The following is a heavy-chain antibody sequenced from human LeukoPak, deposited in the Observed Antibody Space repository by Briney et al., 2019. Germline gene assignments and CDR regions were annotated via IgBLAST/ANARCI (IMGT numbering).Heavy chain of an antibody. D-gene: IGHD2-2*01. V-gene: IGHV1-69*13. CDR3: AREVVPAAIGWIL. CDR1: GYTFTSYG. J-gene: IGHJ4*02. CDR2: IIPIFGTA. Sequence: SVKVSCKASGYTFTSYGISWVRQAPGQGLEWMGGIIPIFGTANYAQKFQGRVTITADESTSTAYMELSSLRSEDTAVYYCAREVVPAAIGWILWGQGTLVTVSS.